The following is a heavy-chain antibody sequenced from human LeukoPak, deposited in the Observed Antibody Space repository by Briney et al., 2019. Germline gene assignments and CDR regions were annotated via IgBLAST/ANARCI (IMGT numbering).Heavy chain of an antibody. D-gene: IGHD1-1*01. V-gene: IGHV4-61*02. CDR3: AATDHHLGTPWFDP. Sequence: SQTLSLTCTVSGYSINTGSLYWSWIRQPAGKGLEWIVRIYTSGSTNYNPALKSLVTISVHTVKNQFSLKINSVTAADTAVYYCAATDHHLGTPWFDPWGQGPLVTVSS. J-gene: IGHJ5*02. CDR1: GYSINTGSLY. CDR2: IYTSGST.